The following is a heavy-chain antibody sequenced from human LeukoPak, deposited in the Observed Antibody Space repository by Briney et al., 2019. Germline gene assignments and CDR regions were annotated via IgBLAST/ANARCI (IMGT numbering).Heavy chain of an antibody. Sequence: SVKVSCKASGFTFTSSAVQWVRQARGQRLEWIGWIVVGSGNTNYAQKFQERVTITRDMSTSTAYMELSSLRSEDTAVYYCAAEVRGVHHYFDYWGQGTLVTVSS. V-gene: IGHV1-58*01. CDR3: AAEVRGVHHYFDY. J-gene: IGHJ4*02. D-gene: IGHD3-10*01. CDR2: IVVGSGNT. CDR1: GFTFTSSA.